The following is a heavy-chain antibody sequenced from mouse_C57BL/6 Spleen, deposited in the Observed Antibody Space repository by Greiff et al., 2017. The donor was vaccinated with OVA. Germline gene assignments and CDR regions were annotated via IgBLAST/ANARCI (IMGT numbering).Heavy chain of an antibody. Sequence: EVQRVESGGGLVKPGGSLKLSCAASGFTFSSYAMSWVRQTPEKRLAWVATISDGGSYTYYPDNVKGRFTISRDNAKNNLYLQMSHLKSEDTAMYYCARDEGYYGHFDYWGQGTTLTVSS. CDR3: ARDEGYYGHFDY. D-gene: IGHD2-3*01. V-gene: IGHV5-4*01. CDR1: GFTFSSYA. J-gene: IGHJ2*01. CDR2: ISDGGSYT.